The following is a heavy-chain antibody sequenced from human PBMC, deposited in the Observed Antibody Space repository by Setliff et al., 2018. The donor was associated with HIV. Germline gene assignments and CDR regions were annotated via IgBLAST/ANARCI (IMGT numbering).Heavy chain of an antibody. CDR1: GGSISEYY. V-gene: IGHV4-59*08. CDR3: ARLMHYYVRFWVLWRENYFDS. CDR2: SYYSGST. J-gene: IGHJ4*01. Sequence: PSETLSLTCTVSGGSISEYYWSWGRQPPGKGLEWIGYSYYSGSTNYNASLKSRLTMSIDTSKSQFSLKLSSVTAADTAVYYCARLMHYYVRFWVLWRENYFDSWGRGTLVTVSS. D-gene: IGHD3-10*02.